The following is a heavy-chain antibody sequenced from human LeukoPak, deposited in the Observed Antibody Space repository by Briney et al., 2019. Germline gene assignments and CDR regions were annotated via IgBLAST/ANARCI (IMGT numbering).Heavy chain of an antibody. D-gene: IGHD2-2*01. Sequence: GESLKISCKGSGYSFTSYCIGWVRQMPGKGLEWMGIIYPGDSDTRYSPSFQGQVTISADKSIATAYLQWSSLKASDTAMYYCARGNHCGSTSCALDYWGQGTLVTVSS. CDR1: GYSFTSYC. CDR3: ARGNHCGSTSCALDY. CDR2: IYPGDSDT. V-gene: IGHV5-51*01. J-gene: IGHJ4*02.